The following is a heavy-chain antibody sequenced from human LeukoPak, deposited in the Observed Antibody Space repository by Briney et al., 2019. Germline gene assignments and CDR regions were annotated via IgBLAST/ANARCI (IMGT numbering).Heavy chain of an antibody. CDR2: IGGSGGST. J-gene: IGHJ4*02. CDR1: GFTFSSYA. D-gene: IGHD2-2*01. Sequence: GGSLRLSCAASGFTFSSYAMSWVRQAPGKGLEWVSAIGGSGGSTYYADSVKGRFTISRDNSKNTLYLQMNSLTAEDTAVYYCARGVVTVVLAATDWGQGTLVTVSS. V-gene: IGHV3-23*01. CDR3: ARGVVTVVLAATD.